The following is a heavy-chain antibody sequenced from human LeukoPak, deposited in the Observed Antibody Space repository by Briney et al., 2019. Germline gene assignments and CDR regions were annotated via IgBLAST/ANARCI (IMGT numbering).Heavy chain of an antibody. V-gene: IGHV5-51*01. CDR2: IYPGDSDT. CDR3: AKQFRDSNDYYSYYFDY. D-gene: IGHD3-22*01. Sequence: GESLKISCKGSGYSLTTYWIGWVRQMPGRGLEWMGIIYPGDSDTRYSPSFQGQVTISADKSISSAARQWSSLKASNTTMYYCAKQFRDSNDYYSYYFDYWGQGTLVTVSS. CDR1: GYSLTTYW. J-gene: IGHJ4*02.